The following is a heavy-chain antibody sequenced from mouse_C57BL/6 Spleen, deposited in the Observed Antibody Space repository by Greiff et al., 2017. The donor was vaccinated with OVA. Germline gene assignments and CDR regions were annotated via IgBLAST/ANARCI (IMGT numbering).Heavy chain of an antibody. CDR2: ISNGGGST. J-gene: IGHJ4*01. Sequence: EVMLVESGGGLVQPGGSLKLSCAASGFTFSDYYMYWVRQTPEKRLEWVAYISNGGGSTYYPDTVKGRFTISRDNAKNTLYLQMSRLKSEDTAMYYCARLDYYGSSMDYWGQGTSVTVSS. D-gene: IGHD1-1*01. CDR1: GFTFSDYY. CDR3: ARLDYYGSSMDY. V-gene: IGHV5-12*01.